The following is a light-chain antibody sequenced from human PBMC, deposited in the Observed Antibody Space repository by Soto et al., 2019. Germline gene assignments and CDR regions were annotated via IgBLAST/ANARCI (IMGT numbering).Light chain of an antibody. Sequence: DIQMTQSPSAVSASVGARVTITCRASQGISSWLAWYQQKPGKAPKLLNYAAASLQSGVQSRFSGSGSGTDFTLTISNPLREDVATYYCQQANSCPLTFGGGTKVEIK. CDR3: QQANSCPLT. V-gene: IGKV1-12*01. CDR1: QGISSW. J-gene: IGKJ4*02. CDR2: AAA.